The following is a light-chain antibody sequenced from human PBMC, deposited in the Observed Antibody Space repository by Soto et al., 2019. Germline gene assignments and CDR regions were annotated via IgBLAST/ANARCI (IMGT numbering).Light chain of an antibody. CDR1: QSISYW. J-gene: IGKJ2*01. Sequence: DIQMTQSPSTLSASVGDRVTITCRASQSISYWLAWYQQKPGKAPKLLIYKASSLESGVPSRFSGSGSGTEFTLTISSLQPDDFATYCCQQYIIYLYTLGPGTKRAI. CDR2: KAS. V-gene: IGKV1-5*03. CDR3: QQYIIYLYT.